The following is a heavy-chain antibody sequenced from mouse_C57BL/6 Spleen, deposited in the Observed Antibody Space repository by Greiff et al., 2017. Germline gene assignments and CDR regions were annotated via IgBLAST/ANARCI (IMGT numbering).Heavy chain of an antibody. D-gene: IGHD3-3*01. CDR3: ARSEGDADWFAY. J-gene: IGHJ3*01. V-gene: IGHV1-55*01. CDR1: GYTFTSYW. CDR2: IYPGSGST. Sequence: QVQLQQPGAELVKPGASVKMSCKASGYTFTSYWITWVKQRPGQGLEWIGDIYPGSGSTNYNEKFKSKATLTVDTSSSTAYMQLSSLTSEDSAVYDCARSEGDADWFAYWGQGTLVTVSA.